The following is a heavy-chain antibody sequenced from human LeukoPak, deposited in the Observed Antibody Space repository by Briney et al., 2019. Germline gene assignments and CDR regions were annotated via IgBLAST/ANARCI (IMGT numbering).Heavy chain of an antibody. V-gene: IGHV4-34*01. CDR2: INHSGST. D-gene: IGHD2-2*01. CDR1: GGSFSVYY. Sequence: SETLSLTCAVYGGSFSVYYWSWIRQPQGKGLEWIGEINHSGSTNYNPSLKSRVTISVDTSKNQFSLKLSSVTAADTAVYYCARENCSSTSCYPYYYYGMDVWGQGTTVTVSS. J-gene: IGHJ6*02. CDR3: ARENCSSTSCYPYYYYGMDV.